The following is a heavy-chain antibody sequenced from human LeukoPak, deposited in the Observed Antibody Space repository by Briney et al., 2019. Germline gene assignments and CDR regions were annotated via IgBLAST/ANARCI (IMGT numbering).Heavy chain of an antibody. Sequence: ASVKVSCKASGYTFTSYGISWVRQAPGQGLEWMGWISAYNGNTNYAQKLQGRVTMTTDTSTSTAYVELRSLRSDDTAVYYCAGSGYCTNGVCSYFDYWGQGTLVTVSS. CDR2: ISAYNGNT. J-gene: IGHJ4*02. CDR3: AGSGYCTNGVCSYFDY. D-gene: IGHD2-8*01. V-gene: IGHV1-18*01. CDR1: GYTFTSYG.